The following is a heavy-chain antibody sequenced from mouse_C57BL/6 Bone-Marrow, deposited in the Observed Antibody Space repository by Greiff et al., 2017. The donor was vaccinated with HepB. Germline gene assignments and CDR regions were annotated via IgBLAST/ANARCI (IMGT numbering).Heavy chain of an antibody. CDR2: ISDGGSYT. V-gene: IGHV5-4*03. CDR3: ARVRITWYFDV. Sequence: EVMLVESGGGLVKPGGSLKLSCAASGFTFSSYAMSWVRQTPEKRLEWVATISDGGSYTYYPDNVKGRFTISRDNAKNNLYLQMSHLKSEDTAMYYGARVRITWYFDVWGTGTTVTVSS. D-gene: IGHD2-4*01. J-gene: IGHJ1*03. CDR1: GFTFSSYA.